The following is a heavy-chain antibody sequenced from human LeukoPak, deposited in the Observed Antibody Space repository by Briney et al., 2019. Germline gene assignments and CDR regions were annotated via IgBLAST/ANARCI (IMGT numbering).Heavy chain of an antibody. J-gene: IGHJ4*02. CDR2: INQISSHI. Sequence: GGSLRLSCAASGFTFSSSAMNWVRQAPRKGLEWVSSINQISSHIYYAESVRGRFSISRDNAKNSVYLQMNSLRAEDTAIYYCARDATQYLRYGYFDYWGPGILVTVPS. D-gene: IGHD3-9*01. V-gene: IGHV3-21*01. CDR1: GFTFSSSA. CDR3: ARDATQYLRYGYFDY.